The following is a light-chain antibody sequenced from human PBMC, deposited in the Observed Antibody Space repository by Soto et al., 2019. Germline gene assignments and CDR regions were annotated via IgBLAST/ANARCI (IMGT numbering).Light chain of an antibody. V-gene: IGKV1-5*01. CDR3: QQYNPYSRT. CDR1: QSIGSW. CDR2: AAS. J-gene: IGKJ1*01. Sequence: DIQMTQSPSTLSASVGDRVTITCRASQSIGSWLAWYQQKPGKAPKLLIYAASSLQSGVPSRFSGSGSGTDFSLTISSLQRDDFAIYYCQQYNPYSRTFGQGTKVEIK.